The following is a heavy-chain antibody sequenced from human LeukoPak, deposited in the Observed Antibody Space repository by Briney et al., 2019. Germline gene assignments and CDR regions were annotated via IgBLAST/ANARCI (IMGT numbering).Heavy chain of an antibody. CDR3: ARRGSRAYSYAMDV. D-gene: IGHD3-10*01. V-gene: IGHV6-1*01. Sequence: SQTLSLTCSISGDNVSSNSTTWNWIRQSPSRGLEWLVRTYYRSKWYNDYAVSVKSRITINPDTSKNQFSLQLNSVTPEDTAVYYCARRGSRAYSYAMDVWGQGTTVTVSS. CDR2: TYYRSKWYN. J-gene: IGHJ6*02. CDR1: GDNVSSNSTT.